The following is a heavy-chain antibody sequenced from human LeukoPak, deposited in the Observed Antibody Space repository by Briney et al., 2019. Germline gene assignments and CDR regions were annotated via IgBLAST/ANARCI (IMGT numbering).Heavy chain of an antibody. CDR2: IIPILGIA. CDR3: ARDEYSSGWYEGYYYYGMDV. D-gene: IGHD6-19*01. V-gene: IGHV1-69*04. CDR1: GGTFSSYA. J-gene: IGHJ6*02. Sequence: VASVKVSCKASGGTFSSYAISWVRQAPGQGLEWMGRIIPILGIANYAQKFQGRVTITADKSTSTAYMELSSLRSEDTAVYYCARDEYSSGWYEGYYYYGMDVWGQGTTVTVSS.